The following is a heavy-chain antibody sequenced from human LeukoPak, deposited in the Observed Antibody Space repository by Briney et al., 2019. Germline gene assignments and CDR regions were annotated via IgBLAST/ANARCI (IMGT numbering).Heavy chain of an antibody. V-gene: IGHV4-4*07. CDR3: ARDEGYYYSGAFDI. CDR1: GGSISSYY. D-gene: IGHD3-22*01. CDR2: IYTSGST. Sequence: PSETLSLTCTVSGGSISSYYWSWIRQPAGKGLEWIGRIYTSGSTNYNPSLKSRVTMSVDTSKNQFSLKLSSVTAADMAVYYCARDEGYYYSGAFDIWGQGTMVTVSS. J-gene: IGHJ3*02.